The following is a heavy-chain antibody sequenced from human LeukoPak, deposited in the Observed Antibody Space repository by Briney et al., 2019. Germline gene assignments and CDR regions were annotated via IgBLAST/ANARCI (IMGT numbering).Heavy chain of an antibody. J-gene: IGHJ4*02. D-gene: IGHD2-15*01. CDR1: GGSISSSSYY. Sequence: SETLFLTCTVSGGSISSSSYYWGWIRQPPGKGLEWIGSIYYSGSTYYNPSLKSRVTISVDTSKNQFSLKLSSVTAADTAVYYCASFYRVVAAAWGQGTLVTVSS. CDR3: ASFYRVVAAA. V-gene: IGHV4-39*01. CDR2: IYYSGST.